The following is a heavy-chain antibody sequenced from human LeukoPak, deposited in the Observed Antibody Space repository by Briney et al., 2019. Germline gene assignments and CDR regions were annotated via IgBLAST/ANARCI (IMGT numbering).Heavy chain of an antibody. V-gene: IGHV3-23*01. Sequence: PGGSLRLSCAASGFTFYTYAMNWVRQAPGKGLQWVAAISGSGGTTYYADSVKGRFTISRDNSKNTLYLQMNSLRAEDTAVYYCAKCDSYDSSGYSNFDYWGQGTLVTVSS. CDR1: GFTFYTYA. J-gene: IGHJ4*02. CDR2: ISGSGGTT. D-gene: IGHD3-22*01. CDR3: AKCDSYDSSGYSNFDY.